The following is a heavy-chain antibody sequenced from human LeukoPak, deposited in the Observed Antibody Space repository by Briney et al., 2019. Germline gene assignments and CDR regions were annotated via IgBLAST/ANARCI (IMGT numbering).Heavy chain of an antibody. CDR2: INPSGGST. Sequence: ASVKVSCKASGYTFTSYYMHWVRQAPGQGLEWMGTINPSGGSTSYAQKFQGRVTMTRDTSTSTVYMELSSLRSEDTAVYYCARRDYDFWSGYYIPRGFDPWGQGTLVTVSS. D-gene: IGHD3-3*01. CDR1: GYTFTSYY. CDR3: ARRDYDFWSGYYIPRGFDP. V-gene: IGHV1-46*01. J-gene: IGHJ5*02.